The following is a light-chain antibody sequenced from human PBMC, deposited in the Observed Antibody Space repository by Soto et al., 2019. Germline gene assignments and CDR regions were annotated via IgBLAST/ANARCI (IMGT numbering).Light chain of an antibody. CDR1: SLDIGGYNY. Sequence: QSVLTQPASVSGSPGQSITISCTGTSLDIGGYNYVSWYQHHPGKAPQLMIYEVFNRPSGVSSRFSGSKSGRTASLTISGLQAEDEADYYCSTYTNSIAVFGGGTKLTVL. V-gene: IGLV2-14*01. CDR2: EVF. CDR3: STYTNSIAV. J-gene: IGLJ2*01.